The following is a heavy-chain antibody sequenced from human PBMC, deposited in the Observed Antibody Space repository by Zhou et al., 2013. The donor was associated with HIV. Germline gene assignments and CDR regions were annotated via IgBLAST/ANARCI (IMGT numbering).Heavy chain of an antibody. CDR3: ARDRLGGGSCCGYYGMDV. J-gene: IGHJ6*02. CDR1: GGTFSSYA. CDR2: IIPIFGTA. Sequence: QVQLVQSGAEVKKPGSSVKVSCKASGGTFSSYAISWVRQAPGQGLEWMGGIIPIFGTANYAQKFQGRVTITTDESTSTAYMELSSLRSEDTAVYYCARDRLGGGSCCGYYGMDVWGQGDHGHRLL. V-gene: IGHV1-69*05. D-gene: IGHD2-15*01.